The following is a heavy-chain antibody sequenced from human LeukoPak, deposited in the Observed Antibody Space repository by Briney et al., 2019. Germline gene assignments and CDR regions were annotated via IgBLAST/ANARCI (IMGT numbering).Heavy chain of an antibody. D-gene: IGHD5-12*01. CDR2: INHSGST. Sequence: SETLSLTCAVYGGSFSGYYWSWIRQPPGKGLEWIGEINHSGSTNYNPSLKSRVTISVDTSKNQFSLKLSSVTAAGTAVYYCARDGNSGYTFDYWGQGTLVTVSS. V-gene: IGHV4-34*01. CDR1: GGSFSGYY. CDR3: ARDGNSGYTFDY. J-gene: IGHJ4*02.